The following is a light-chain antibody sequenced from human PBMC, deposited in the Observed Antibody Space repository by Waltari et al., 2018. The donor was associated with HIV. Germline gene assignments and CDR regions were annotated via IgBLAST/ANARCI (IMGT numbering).Light chain of an antibody. CDR1: ENINTT. CDR3: QQYNKWPRT. CDR2: GAS. Sequence: EIVMTQSPATLSVSPGERGNLSCRASENINTTLAWYQLKPGQAPRLLISGASTRATGIPARFSGSGSGTDFTLNIGTLQSEDFAVYYCQQYNKWPRTFGRGTKVEI. V-gene: IGKV3-15*01. J-gene: IGKJ4*02.